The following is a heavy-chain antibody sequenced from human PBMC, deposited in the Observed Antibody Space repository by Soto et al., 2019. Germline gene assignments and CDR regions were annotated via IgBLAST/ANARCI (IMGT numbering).Heavy chain of an antibody. CDR2: INQDGSAK. V-gene: IGHV3-7*01. CDR3: ATSGGAPGNP. J-gene: IGHJ5*02. D-gene: IGHD1-1*01. CDR1: GFTFNTHW. Sequence: GGSLRLSCAASGFTFNTHWMSWVRQAPGKGLEWVANINQDGSAKYYVDSVKGRFTISRDNAKNSLFLQVNSLRAEDTAVYYCATSGGAPGNPWGQGTLVTVSS.